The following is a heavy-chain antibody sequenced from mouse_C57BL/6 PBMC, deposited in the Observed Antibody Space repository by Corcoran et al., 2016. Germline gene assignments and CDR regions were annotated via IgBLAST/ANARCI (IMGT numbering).Heavy chain of an antibody. Sequence: EVQLQQSGPELVKPGASVKISCKASGYTFTDYYMNWVKQSHGKSLEWIGDINPNNGGTSYNQKFKGKATLIVDKSSSTAYMELRSLTSEDSAVYYCARKTREFSLYFDYWGQGTTLTVSS. CDR2: INPNNGGT. J-gene: IGHJ2*01. CDR1: GYTFTDYY. CDR3: ARKTREFSLYFDY. V-gene: IGHV1-26*01.